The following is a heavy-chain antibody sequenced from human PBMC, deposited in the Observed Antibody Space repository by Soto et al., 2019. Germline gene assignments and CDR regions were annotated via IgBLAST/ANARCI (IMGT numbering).Heavy chain of an antibody. J-gene: IGHJ4*02. CDR1: GGSISSSSYY. CDR3: ERRDGYSYGGKLDY. Sequence: SETLSLTCTVSGGSISSSSYYWGWIRQPPGKGLEWIGSIYYSGSTYYNPSLKSRVTISVDTSKNQFSLKVSSVTAADTAVYYCERRDGYSYGGKLDYWGQGTLVTVSS. D-gene: IGHD5-18*01. CDR2: IYYSGST. V-gene: IGHV4-39*01.